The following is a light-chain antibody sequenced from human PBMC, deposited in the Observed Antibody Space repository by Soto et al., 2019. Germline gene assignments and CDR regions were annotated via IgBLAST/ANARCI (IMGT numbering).Light chain of an antibody. J-gene: IGLJ1*01. Sequence: QSALTQPPSASGSPGQSGTSSCTGTSSDVGAYNYVSWYQHHPGKAPKLLVYEVNKRPSGVPDRFSGSKSGNTAYLTVSGLQAAYEADYYCTSHAGNITFPYIFGTGTKVPVL. CDR2: EVN. CDR1: SSDVGAYNY. CDR3: TSHAGNITFPYI. V-gene: IGLV2-8*01.